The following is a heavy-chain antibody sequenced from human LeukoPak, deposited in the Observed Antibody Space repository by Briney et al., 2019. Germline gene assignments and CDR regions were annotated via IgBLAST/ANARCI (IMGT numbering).Heavy chain of an antibody. CDR2: IYHSGST. J-gene: IGHJ4*02. CDR3: TRGGERITMVRGVNYYFDY. Sequence: SETLSLTCAVSGYSISSGYYWGWIRQPPGKGREGIGSIYHSGSTYYNPSLKSRVTKSVDKAKNQFSLMLSSVTAADTAVYYCTRGGERITMVRGVNYYFDYWGQGTLVTVSS. D-gene: IGHD3-10*01. CDR1: GYSISSGYY. V-gene: IGHV4-38-2*01.